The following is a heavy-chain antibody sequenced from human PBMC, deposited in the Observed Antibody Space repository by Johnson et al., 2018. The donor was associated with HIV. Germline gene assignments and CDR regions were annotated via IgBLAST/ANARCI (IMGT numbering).Heavy chain of an antibody. CDR1: GFTVSSNY. V-gene: IGHV3-53*01. D-gene: IGHD1-1*01. CDR3: SRESLTTSDAFDM. CDR2: IYSGGST. Sequence: VLLVESGGGLIQPGGSLRLSCAASGFTVSSNYMSWVRQAPGKGLEWVSVIYSGGSTYYADSVKGRFIISRDNSKNSVYLQMNSPTAEDTAVYYCSRESLTTSDAFDMWGQGTMVTVSS. J-gene: IGHJ3*02.